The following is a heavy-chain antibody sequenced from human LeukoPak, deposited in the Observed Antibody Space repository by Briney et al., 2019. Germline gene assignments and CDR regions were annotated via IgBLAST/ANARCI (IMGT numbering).Heavy chain of an antibody. Sequence: ASVKVSCKASGGTFSSYAISWVRQAPGQGLEWMGGIIPIFGTANYAQKFQGRVTITADKSTSTAYMELSSLRSEDTAVYYCARQDLGYCSGGSCYALDYWGQGTLATVSS. V-gene: IGHV1-69*06. J-gene: IGHJ4*02. D-gene: IGHD2-15*01. CDR2: IIPIFGTA. CDR1: GGTFSSYA. CDR3: ARQDLGYCSGGSCYALDY.